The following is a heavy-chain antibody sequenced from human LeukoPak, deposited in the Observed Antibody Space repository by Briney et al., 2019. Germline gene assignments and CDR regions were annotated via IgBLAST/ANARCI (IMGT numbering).Heavy chain of an antibody. Sequence: GGSLRLSCGASGFTFSNHWMHWVRQVPGKGLVWDSRINGDGSRTSYADSVKGRFTISRDNAKNTVYLQMNSLRAEDTALYYCARDRGSTEFDYWGQGTLVTVSS. J-gene: IGHJ4*02. V-gene: IGHV3-74*01. CDR1: GFTFSNHW. CDR2: INGDGSRT. D-gene: IGHD2-2*01. CDR3: ARDRGSTEFDY.